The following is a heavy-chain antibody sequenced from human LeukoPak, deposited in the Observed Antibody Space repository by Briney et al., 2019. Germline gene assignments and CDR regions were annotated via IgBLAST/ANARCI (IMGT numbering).Heavy chain of an antibody. V-gene: IGHV3-33*01. D-gene: IGHD1-26*01. CDR2: IWYDGSNE. Sequence: GGSLRLSCAASGFTFNNYGMHWVRQAPGKGLEWVAGIWYDGSNEYYADSVKGRFTISRDNSKNTLYLRMNSLRVEDTSVYYCARDSGIYSDLDYWGQGTLVTVSS. CDR1: GFTFNNYG. CDR3: ARDSGIYSDLDY. J-gene: IGHJ4*02.